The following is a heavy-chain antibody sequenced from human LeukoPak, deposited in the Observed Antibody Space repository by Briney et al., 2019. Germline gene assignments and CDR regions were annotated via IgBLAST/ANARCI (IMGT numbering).Heavy chain of an antibody. CDR1: GFTFSSYW. Sequence: GGSLRLSCAASGFTFSSYWMSWVRQAPGKGLEWVANIKQDGSEKYYVDSVKGRLTISRDNAKNSLYLQMNSLRAEDTAVYYCARDRGYGDVYYFDYWGQGTLVTVSS. V-gene: IGHV3-7*01. J-gene: IGHJ4*02. D-gene: IGHD4-17*01. CDR3: ARDRGYGDVYYFDY. CDR2: IKQDGSEK.